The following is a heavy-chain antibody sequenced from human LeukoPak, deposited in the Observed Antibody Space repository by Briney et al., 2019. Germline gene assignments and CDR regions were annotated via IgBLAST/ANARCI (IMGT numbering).Heavy chain of an antibody. CDR2: ISSGSSTI. Sequence: GGSLRLSCAASGFTFSSYSMNWIRQAPGKGLEWVSYISSGSSTIYYADSVKGRFTISRDNAKNSLYLQMNSLRAEDTAVYYCARMATAFDYWGQGILVTVSS. J-gene: IGHJ4*02. CDR3: ARMATAFDY. V-gene: IGHV3-48*01. D-gene: IGHD1-1*01. CDR1: GFTFSSYS.